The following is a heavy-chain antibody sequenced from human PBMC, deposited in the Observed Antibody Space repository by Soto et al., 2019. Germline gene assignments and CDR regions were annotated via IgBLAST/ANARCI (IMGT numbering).Heavy chain of an antibody. J-gene: IGHJ4*02. CDR1: GGSISSGGYY. CDR3: ARVSGIAARLRGEYDY. CDR2: IYYSGST. Sequence: SETLSLTCTVSGGSISSGGYYWSWIRQHPGKGLEWIGYIYYSGSTYYNPSLKSRVTISVDTSKNQFSLKLSSVTAADTAVYYCARVSGIAARLRGEYDYWGQGTLVTVSS. D-gene: IGHD6-6*01. V-gene: IGHV4-31*03.